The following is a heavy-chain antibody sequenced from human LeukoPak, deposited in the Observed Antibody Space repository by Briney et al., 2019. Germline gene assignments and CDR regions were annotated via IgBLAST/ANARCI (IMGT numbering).Heavy chain of an antibody. V-gene: IGHV4-34*01. CDR1: GGSFSGYY. J-gene: IGHJ4*02. CDR3: ARRRDYGDYLPWI. Sequence: SETLSHTCAVYGGSFSGYYWSWIRQPPGKGLEWIGEINHSGSTNYNPSLKSRVTISVDTSKNQFSLKLSSVTAADTAVYYCARRRDYGDYLPWIWGQGTLVTVSS. CDR2: INHSGST. D-gene: IGHD4-17*01.